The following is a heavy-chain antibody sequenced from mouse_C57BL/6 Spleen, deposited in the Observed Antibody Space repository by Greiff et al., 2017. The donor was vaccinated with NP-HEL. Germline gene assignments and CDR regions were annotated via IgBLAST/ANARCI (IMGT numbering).Heavy chain of an antibody. Sequence: EVQLQQSGPELVKPGASVKIPCKASGYTFTDYNMDWVKQSHGKSLEWIGDINPNNGGTIYNQKFKGKATLTVDTSSSTAYMELRSLTAEDTAVYCCSRYDYGRLDYWGQGTSVTVSS. CDR1: GYTFTDYN. V-gene: IGHV1-18*01. CDR3: SRYDYGRLDY. J-gene: IGHJ4*01. CDR2: INPNNGGT. D-gene: IGHD2-4*01.